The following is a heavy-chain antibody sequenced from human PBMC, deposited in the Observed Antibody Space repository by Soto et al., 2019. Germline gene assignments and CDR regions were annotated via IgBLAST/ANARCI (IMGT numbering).Heavy chain of an antibody. Sequence: GGSLRLSCAASGFTFSSYAMSWVRQAPGKGLEWVSAISGSGGSTYYADSVKGRFTISRDNSKNTLYLQMNSLRAEDTAVYYCAKSVWPRFGPMIYHYYMDFWGKGTTVTVSS. CDR3: AKSVWPRFGPMIYHYYMDF. CDR2: ISGSGGST. CDR1: GFTFSSYA. J-gene: IGHJ6*03. V-gene: IGHV3-23*01. D-gene: IGHD3-10*01.